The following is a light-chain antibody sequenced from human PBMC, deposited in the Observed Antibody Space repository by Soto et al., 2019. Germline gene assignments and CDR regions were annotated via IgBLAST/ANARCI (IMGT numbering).Light chain of an antibody. CDR3: QQYGRSPPFT. J-gene: IGKJ2*01. V-gene: IGKV3-20*01. CDR2: GAS. CDR1: QSVSSAY. Sequence: EIVLTQSPGTLSLSPGERATLSCRASQSVSSAYLAWYQHKPGQAPRLLIYGASNRATGIPDRFSGSGSGTDFTLTISRLEPEDFAVYFCQQYGRSPPFTFGQGTKVDIK.